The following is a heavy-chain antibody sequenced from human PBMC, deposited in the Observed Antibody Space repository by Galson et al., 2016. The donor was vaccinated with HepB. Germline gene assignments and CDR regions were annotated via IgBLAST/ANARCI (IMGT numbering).Heavy chain of an antibody. V-gene: IGHV3-30*13. CDR1: RFRFSRYG. CDR3: AREERYCSSMRCQNPDYGMDV. D-gene: IGHD2-2*01. CDR2: ISYDGSNE. Sequence: SLRLSCAASRFRFSRYGMHWVRQAPGKGREWVAMISYDGSNEYYADSVKGRDTISRDNSKNSLYLQMNSLRAEDTAVYFCAREERYCSSMRCQNPDYGMDVWGQGTTVTVSS. J-gene: IGHJ6*02.